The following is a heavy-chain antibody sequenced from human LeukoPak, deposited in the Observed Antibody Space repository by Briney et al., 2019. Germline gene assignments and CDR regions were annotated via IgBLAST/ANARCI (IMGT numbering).Heavy chain of an antibody. CDR3: ARPTGDYDAGSGPNYHFDY. Sequence: ASVKVSCKASGYTLTAYYMHWVRQAPGQGLEWMGRMNPHTGTTSYEKKFQGRVTMTRDTSINTAYMELRNLRSDDTAAYYCARPTGDYDAGSGPNYHFDYWGQGTLVSVSS. V-gene: IGHV1-2*06. CDR2: MNPHTGTT. J-gene: IGHJ4*02. D-gene: IGHD3-3*01. CDR1: GYTLTAYY.